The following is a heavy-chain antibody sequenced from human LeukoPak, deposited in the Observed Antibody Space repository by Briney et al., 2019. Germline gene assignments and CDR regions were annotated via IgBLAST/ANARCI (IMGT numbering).Heavy chain of an antibody. CDR2: IYHSGST. CDR1: LGSMSISTYY. Sequence: SETLSLTCTLSLGSMSISTYYCGWIRQPPGKGLEWIGNIYHSGSTYYNPSLKSRVTITVDTSRNQFSLKVSSVTAASSAVFDCRTQGPAGWRSHFGGQGTLVTVPS. J-gene: IGHJ4*02. CDR3: RTQGPAGWRSHF. V-gene: IGHV4-39*01. D-gene: IGHD3-16*01.